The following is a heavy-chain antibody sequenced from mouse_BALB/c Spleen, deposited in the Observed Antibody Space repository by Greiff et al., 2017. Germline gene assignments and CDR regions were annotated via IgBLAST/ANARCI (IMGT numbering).Heavy chain of an antibody. CDR2: INPSNGRT. Sequence: QVQLQQSGAELVKPGASVKLSCKASGYTFTSYWMHWVKQRPGQGLEWIGEINPSNGRTNYNEKFKSKATLTVDKSSSTAYMQLSSLTSEDSAVYYCADYGSSYYFDYWGQGTTLTVSS. CDR1: GYTFTSYW. D-gene: IGHD1-1*01. J-gene: IGHJ2*01. V-gene: IGHV1S81*02. CDR3: ADYGSSYYFDY.